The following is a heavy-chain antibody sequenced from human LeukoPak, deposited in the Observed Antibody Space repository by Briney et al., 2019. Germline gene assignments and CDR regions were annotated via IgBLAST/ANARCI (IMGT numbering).Heavy chain of an antibody. Sequence: GASVKVSCKASGYTFTSYGISWVRQAPGQGLEWMGWISAYNGNTNYAQKLQGRVTMTTDTSTSTAYMELRSLRSDDTAVYYCARGGCSSTSCPEEDWFDPWGQGTLVTVSS. J-gene: IGHJ5*02. CDR2: ISAYNGNT. D-gene: IGHD2-2*01. V-gene: IGHV1-18*01. CDR1: GYTFTSYG. CDR3: ARGGCSSTSCPEEDWFDP.